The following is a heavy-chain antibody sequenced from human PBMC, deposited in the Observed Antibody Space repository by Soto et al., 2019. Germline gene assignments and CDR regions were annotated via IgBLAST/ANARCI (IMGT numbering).Heavy chain of an antibody. D-gene: IGHD3-22*01. Sequence: ASVKVSCKASGYTFTSYGISWVRQAPGQGLEWMGWISAYNGNTNYAQKLQGRVTMTTDTSTSTAYMELRSLRSDDTAVYYCARDPINMIVVDDAFDIWCQGTMGTVSS. V-gene: IGHV1-18*01. J-gene: IGHJ3*02. CDR2: ISAYNGNT. CDR1: GYTFTSYG. CDR3: ARDPINMIVVDDAFDI.